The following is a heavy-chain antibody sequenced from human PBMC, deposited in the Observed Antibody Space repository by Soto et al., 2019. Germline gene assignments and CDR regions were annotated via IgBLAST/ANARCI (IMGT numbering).Heavy chain of an antibody. CDR1: GYSLNSGYY. D-gene: IGHD3-16*01. CDR3: ARAYYDGNNYRTRGWFDP. CDR2: IHHSVIT. J-gene: IGHJ5*02. V-gene: IGHV4-38-2*01. Sequence: SETLSLTCVVSGYSLNSGYYWGWIRQPPGKGLEWIGSIHHSVITYYSPSLRSRLSLSVDTSKNQFSLKLTSVTAADTAVYYCARAYYDGNNYRTRGWFDPWGQGILVTVSS.